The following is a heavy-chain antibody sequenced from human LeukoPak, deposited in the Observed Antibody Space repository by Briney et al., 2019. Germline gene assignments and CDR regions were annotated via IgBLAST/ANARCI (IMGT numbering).Heavy chain of an antibody. J-gene: IGHJ4*02. D-gene: IGHD6-13*01. Sequence: PSETLSLTCAVSGGSIISSNWWGWVRRPPGKGLEWIGEIYHRGSTNYNPSLKSRVTMSLDKSKNQFSLNLTSVTAADTAVYYCAREIAAAGLDYWGQGTLVTVSS. CDR1: GGSIISSNW. CDR2: IYHRGST. V-gene: IGHV4-4*02. CDR3: AREIAAAGLDY.